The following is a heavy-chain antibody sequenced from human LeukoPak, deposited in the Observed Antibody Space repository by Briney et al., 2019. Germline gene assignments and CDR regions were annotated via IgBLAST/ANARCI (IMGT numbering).Heavy chain of an antibody. CDR2: ISGSGGST. CDR1: GFTFSYYA. J-gene: IGHJ1*01. V-gene: IGHV3-23*01. CDR3: ALEAVAGPFPAGYFQH. D-gene: IGHD6-19*01. Sequence: PGGSLRLSCAASGFTFSYYAMSWVRQAPGKGLEWVSAISGSGGSTYYADSVKGRFTISRDNSKNTLYLQMNSLRAEDTAVYYCALEAVAGPFPAGYFQHWGQGTLVTVSS.